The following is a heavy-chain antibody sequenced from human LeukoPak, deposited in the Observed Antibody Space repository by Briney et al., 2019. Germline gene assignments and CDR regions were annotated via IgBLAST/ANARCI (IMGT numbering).Heavy chain of an antibody. V-gene: IGHV4-39*01. D-gene: IGHD3-22*01. CDR3: ARHVWWYYDSSGYPDS. J-gene: IGHJ4*02. Sequence: NPSATLPLTCTVSGGSISSSSHYWGWIRQPPGKGLEWIGSIYYSGYTYYNPSPKSRVTISVDTSKNQFSLKLRSVTAADTAVYYCARHVWWYYDSSGYPDSWGQGTLVTVSS. CDR1: GGSISSSSHY. CDR2: IYYSGYT.